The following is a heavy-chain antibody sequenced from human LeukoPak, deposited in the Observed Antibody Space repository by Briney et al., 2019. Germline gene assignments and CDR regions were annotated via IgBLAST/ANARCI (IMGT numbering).Heavy chain of an antibody. V-gene: IGHV1-2*02. CDR1: GYTFSGYY. J-gene: IGHJ6*03. CDR3: ARVAAEVVGVPGAIGFGWLRRDYYYMDV. Sequence: ASVKVSCKASGYTFSGYYLHWVRQAPGQGLEWMGWINPNSGGTNSAQKFQGRVTMTRDTSIITAYMELSRLRSDDTAVYFCARVAAEVVGVPGAIGFGWLRRDYYYMDVWGKGTTVTVSS. CDR2: INPNSGGT. D-gene: IGHD2-2*02.